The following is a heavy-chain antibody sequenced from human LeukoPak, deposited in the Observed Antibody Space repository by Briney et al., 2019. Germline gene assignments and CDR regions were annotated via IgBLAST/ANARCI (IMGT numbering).Heavy chain of an antibody. J-gene: IGHJ4*02. CDR1: GGSISSGGYY. V-gene: IGHV4-31*03. Sequence: PSQTLSLTCTVSGGSISSGGYYWSWIRLHPGKGLEWIGYIYYSGSTYYNPSLKSRVTISVDTSKNQFSLKLSSVTAADTAVYYCARGYSYRGDFDYWGQGTLVTVSS. CDR2: IYYSGST. D-gene: IGHD5-18*01. CDR3: ARGYSYRGDFDY.